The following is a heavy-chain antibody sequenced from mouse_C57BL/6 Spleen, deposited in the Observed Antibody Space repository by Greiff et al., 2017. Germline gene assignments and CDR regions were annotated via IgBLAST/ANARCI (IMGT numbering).Heavy chain of an antibody. V-gene: IGHV2-6-1*01. CDR1: GFSLTSYG. Sequence: VKLMESGPGLVAPSQSLSITCTVSGFSLTSYGVHWVRQPPGKGLEWLVVIWSDGSTTYNSALKSRLSISKDNSKSQVFLKMNSLQTDDTAMYYCARHEDDYDGYYAMDYWGQGTSVTVSS. D-gene: IGHD2-4*01. J-gene: IGHJ4*01. CDR3: ARHEDDYDGYYAMDY. CDR2: IWSDGST.